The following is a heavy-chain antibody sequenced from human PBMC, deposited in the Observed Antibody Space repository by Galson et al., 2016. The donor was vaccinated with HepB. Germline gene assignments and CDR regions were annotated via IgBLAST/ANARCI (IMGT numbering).Heavy chain of an antibody. Sequence: SVKVSCKASGYTFTSYDINWVRQATGQGLECMGWMNPSSGNIGYAQNFQGRVSMTSDASISTAYMELSGLTSEDTAMYYCARTMVRGVPGFDIWGQGTMVAVSS. J-gene: IGHJ3*02. CDR2: MNPSSGNI. CDR3: ARTMVRGVPGFDI. V-gene: IGHV1-8*01. CDR1: GYTFTSYD. D-gene: IGHD3-10*01.